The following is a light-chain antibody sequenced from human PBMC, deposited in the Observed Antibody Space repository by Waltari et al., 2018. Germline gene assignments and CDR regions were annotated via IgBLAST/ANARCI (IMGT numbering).Light chain of an antibody. Sequence: DIQMTQSPSSLSASVGDRVTSTCRTSQAIRNDLGWFQQKPGKSPKRLIHGASRLQSGVPSRFSGSGYGTEFTLTINSLQPEDFATYYCLQHNTYPLTFGGGTKVEIK. J-gene: IGKJ4*01. CDR1: QAIRND. CDR2: GAS. CDR3: LQHNTYPLT. V-gene: IGKV1-17*01.